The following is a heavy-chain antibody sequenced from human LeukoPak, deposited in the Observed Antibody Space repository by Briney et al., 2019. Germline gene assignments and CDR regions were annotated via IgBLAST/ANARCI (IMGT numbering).Heavy chain of an antibody. CDR1: GYTFSSNA. J-gene: IGHJ4*02. CDR2: INTNTGNP. CDR3: ARVQGYCSTTSCYPHY. D-gene: IGHD2-2*01. Sequence: ASVKVSCKASGYTFSSNAINWVRQAPGQGLEWMGWINTNTGNPTYAQGFTGRFVFSLDTSVNTAYLQISSLKAEDTAIYYCARVQGYCSTTSCYPHYWGQGTLVTVSS. V-gene: IGHV7-4-1*02.